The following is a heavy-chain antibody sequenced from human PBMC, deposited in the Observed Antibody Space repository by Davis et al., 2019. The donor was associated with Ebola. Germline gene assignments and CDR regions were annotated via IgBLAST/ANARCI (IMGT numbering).Heavy chain of an antibody. J-gene: IGHJ3*02. CDR2: IFSGGTT. V-gene: IGHV3-53*01. D-gene: IGHD5-24*01. CDR1: GLTVSSSY. Sequence: GESLKISCAASGLTVSSSYMSWVRQAPGKGLEWVSVIFSGGTTYYGDSVKGRFTISRDNSKNTLYLQMNSLRAGDTAVYYCARGDGYDDAIDIWGQGTMVTVSS. CDR3: ARGDGYDDAIDI.